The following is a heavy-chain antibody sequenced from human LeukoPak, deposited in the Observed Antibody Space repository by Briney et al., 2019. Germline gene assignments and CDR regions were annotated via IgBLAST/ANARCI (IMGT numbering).Heavy chain of an antibody. CDR2: ITASGTDT. Sequence: GGSLRLSCTASGFSVSTYPMAWVRQAPGKGLQWVSTITASGTDTFYADSVKGRFTISRDNSKNTLSLQMNSLRAEDTALYYCAKYSSGWVNDYWGQGTPVTVSS. D-gene: IGHD6-19*01. J-gene: IGHJ4*02. CDR1: GFSVSTYP. V-gene: IGHV3-23*01. CDR3: AKYSSGWVNDY.